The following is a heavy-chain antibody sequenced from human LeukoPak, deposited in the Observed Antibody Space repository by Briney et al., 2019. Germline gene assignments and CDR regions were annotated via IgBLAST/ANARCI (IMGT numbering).Heavy chain of an antibody. CDR3: ARSPGFLEWLPTTNWFDP. V-gene: IGHV1-2*02. Sequence: GASVKVSCKASGYTFTGYYMHWVRQAPGQGLEWMGWINPNSGGTNYAQKFQGRVTMTRDTSISTAYMELSRLRSDDMAVYYCARSPGFLEWLPTTNWFDPWGQGTLVTVSS. J-gene: IGHJ5*02. D-gene: IGHD3-3*01. CDR1: GYTFTGYY. CDR2: INPNSGGT.